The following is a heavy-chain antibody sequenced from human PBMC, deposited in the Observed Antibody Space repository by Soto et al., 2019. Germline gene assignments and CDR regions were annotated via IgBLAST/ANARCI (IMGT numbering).Heavy chain of an antibody. CDR3: ARDDAFDNENGFDM. CDR1: GFPFSFYG. Sequence: AGGSLRLSCAVSGFPFSFYGFHWVRQSPGKGLEWLGVIVSDGSAVYHADSLEGRFFISRGNSKDILYLQMNSLRVEDTAVYYCARDDAFDNENGFDMWGQGTMVTV. V-gene: IGHV3-33*01. CDR2: IVSDGSAV. D-gene: IGHD3-3*02. J-gene: IGHJ3*02.